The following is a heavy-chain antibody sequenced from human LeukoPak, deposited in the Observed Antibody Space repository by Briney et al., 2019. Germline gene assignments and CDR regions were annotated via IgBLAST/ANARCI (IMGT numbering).Heavy chain of an antibody. CDR3: ARESPSYDSSGYYYGFYVY. J-gene: IGHJ4*02. Sequence: ASVKVSCKASGYTFTSYGISWVRQAPGQGLEWMGWISAYNGNTNYAQKLQGRVTMTRDTSTSTVYMELSSLRSEDTAVYYCARESPSYDSSGYYYGFYVYWGQGTLVTVSS. CDR2: ISAYNGNT. D-gene: IGHD3-22*01. CDR1: GYTFTSYG. V-gene: IGHV1-18*01.